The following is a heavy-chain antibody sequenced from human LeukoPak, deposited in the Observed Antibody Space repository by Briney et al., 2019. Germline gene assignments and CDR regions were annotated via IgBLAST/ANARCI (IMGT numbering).Heavy chain of an antibody. J-gene: IGHJ6*03. CDR1: GFTFSSYG. CDR2: ISGSGGST. CDR3: AKVGGRGYYYYYMDV. D-gene: IGHD2-15*01. V-gene: IGHV3-23*01. Sequence: GGTLRLSCAASGFTFSSYGMSWVRQAPGKGLEWVSAISGSGGSTYYADSVKGRFTISRDNSKNTLYLQMNSLRAEDTAVYYCAKVGGRGYYYYYMDVWGKGTTVTISS.